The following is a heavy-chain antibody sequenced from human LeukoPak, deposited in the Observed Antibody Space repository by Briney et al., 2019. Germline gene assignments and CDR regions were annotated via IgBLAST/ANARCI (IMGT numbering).Heavy chain of an antibody. CDR3: ARRIAAASPPDY. CDR1: GGSFSGYY. CDR2: INHSGST. Sequence: KPSETLSLTCAVYGGSFSGYYWSWIRQPPGKGLEWIGEINHSGSTNYNPSLKSRVTISVDTSKNQFSLKLSSVTAADTAVYYCARRIAAASPPDYWGQGTLVTVSS. D-gene: IGHD6-13*01. J-gene: IGHJ4*02. V-gene: IGHV4-34*01.